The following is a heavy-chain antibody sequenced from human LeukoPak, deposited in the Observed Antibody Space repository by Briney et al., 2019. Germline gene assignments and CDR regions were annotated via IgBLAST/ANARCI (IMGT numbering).Heavy chain of an antibody. CDR2: MNPNSGNT. V-gene: IGHV1-8*01. J-gene: IGHJ4*02. Sequence: GASVKVSCKASGYTFTSYDINWVRQATGQGLEWMGWMNPNSGNTGYAQKFQGRVTMTRNTSISTAYMELSSLRSEDAAVYYCARGQFIAVAASDYWGQGTLVTVSS. CDR1: GYTFTSYD. D-gene: IGHD6-19*01. CDR3: ARGQFIAVAASDY.